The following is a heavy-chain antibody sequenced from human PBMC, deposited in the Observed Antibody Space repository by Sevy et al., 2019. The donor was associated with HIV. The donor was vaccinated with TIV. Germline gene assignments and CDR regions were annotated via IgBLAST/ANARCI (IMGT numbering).Heavy chain of an antibody. CDR3: ARDKYYYVSGSFDY. Sequence: ASVKVSCKASGYTLTGYYIHWVRQAPGQGLEWMGGIIAVFGTTNYAQKFQGRVTVTADESRSTAYMELSSLRSEDTAVYYCARDKYYYVSGSFDYWGQGTQVTVSS. J-gene: IGHJ4*01. D-gene: IGHD3-10*01. V-gene: IGHV1-69*13. CDR1: GYTLTGYY. CDR2: IIAVFGTT.